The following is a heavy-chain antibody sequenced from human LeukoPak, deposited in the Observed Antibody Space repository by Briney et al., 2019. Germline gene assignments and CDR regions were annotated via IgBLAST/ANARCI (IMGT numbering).Heavy chain of an antibody. V-gene: IGHV3-66*01. D-gene: IGHD5-12*01. J-gene: IGHJ4*02. CDR2: IYSGGST. CDR1: GFTVSSNY. Sequence: GGSLRLSCAASGFTVSSNYMSWVRQAPGKGLEWVSVIYSGGSTYYADSVKGRFTISRDSAKNTVYLQMNSLRAEDTAVYYCARGKYGGYFIDYWGQGTLVTVSS. CDR3: ARGKYGGYFIDY.